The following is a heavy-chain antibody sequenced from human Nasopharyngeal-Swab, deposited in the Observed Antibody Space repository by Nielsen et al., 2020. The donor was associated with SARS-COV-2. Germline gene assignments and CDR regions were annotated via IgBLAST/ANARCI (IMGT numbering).Heavy chain of an antibody. D-gene: IGHD2-21*01. CDR3: ARPAIAEPYYYFYGMDV. J-gene: IGHJ6*02. V-gene: IGHV1-69*13. Sequence: SVTVSCQASGGTFSSYAISWVRQAPGQGLEWMGGIIIIFGTANYAQKFQGRVTITADDSTSTAYMELSSLRSEDTAVYYCARPAIAEPYYYFYGMDVWGQGTTVTVS. CDR1: GGTFSSYA. CDR2: IIIIFGTA.